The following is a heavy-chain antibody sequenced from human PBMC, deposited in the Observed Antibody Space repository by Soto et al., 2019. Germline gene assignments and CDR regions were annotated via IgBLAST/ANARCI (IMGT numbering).Heavy chain of an antibody. CDR3: AREDIAVAADY. V-gene: IGHV3-30-3*01. D-gene: IGHD6-19*01. J-gene: IGHJ4*02. CDR2: ISYDGSNK. CDR1: GFTFSSYA. Sequence: QVQLVESGGGVVQPGRSLRLCCAASGFTFSSYAMHWVRQAPGKGLEWVAVISYDGSNKHYAYSVRGRFTISRDNSKKTVYLQMNSLRTEDTAVYYCAREDIAVAADYWGQGPLATASS.